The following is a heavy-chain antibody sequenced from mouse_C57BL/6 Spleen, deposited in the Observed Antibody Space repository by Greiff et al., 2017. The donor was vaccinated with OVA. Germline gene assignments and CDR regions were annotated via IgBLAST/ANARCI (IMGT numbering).Heavy chain of an antibody. CDR3: ASSYYYPYAMDY. Sequence: QVQLKESGPGLVAPSQSLSITCNVSGFSLPSYGVHWVRQPPGKGLEWLVVIWSDGSTTYNSALKSRLSISKDNSKSQVFLKMNSLQTDDTAMYYCASSYYYPYAMDYWGQGTSVTVSS. J-gene: IGHJ4*01. CDR2: IWSDGST. D-gene: IGHD2-1*01. V-gene: IGHV2-6*03. CDR1: GFSLPSYG.